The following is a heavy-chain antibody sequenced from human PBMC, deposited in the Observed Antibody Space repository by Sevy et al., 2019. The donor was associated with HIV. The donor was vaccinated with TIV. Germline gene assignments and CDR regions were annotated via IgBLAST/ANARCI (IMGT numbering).Heavy chain of an antibody. J-gene: IGHJ4*02. V-gene: IGHV3-48*01. Sequence: GGSLRLSCAASGFTFSSYSMNWVRQAPGKGLEWVSYISSSSSTIYYADSVKGRFTISRDNAKNSLYLQMNSLRAEDTAVYYCARGCSSWYVMGYFDYWGQGTLVTVSS. CDR1: GFTFSSYS. CDR2: ISSSSSTI. CDR3: ARGCSSWYVMGYFDY. D-gene: IGHD6-13*01.